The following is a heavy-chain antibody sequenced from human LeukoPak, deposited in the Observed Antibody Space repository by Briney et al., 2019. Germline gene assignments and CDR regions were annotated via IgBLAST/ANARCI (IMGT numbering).Heavy chain of an antibody. CDR1: GFTVSSNH. CDR2: IYSGGST. Sequence: GGSLRLSCAASGFTVSSNHMSWVRQAPGKGLEWVSVIYSGGSTYYADSVKGRFTISRDNSKNTLYLQMNSLRAEDTAVYYCARESASGSYYDYWGQGTLVTVSS. CDR3: ARESASGSYYDY. D-gene: IGHD1-26*01. V-gene: IGHV3-66*01. J-gene: IGHJ4*02.